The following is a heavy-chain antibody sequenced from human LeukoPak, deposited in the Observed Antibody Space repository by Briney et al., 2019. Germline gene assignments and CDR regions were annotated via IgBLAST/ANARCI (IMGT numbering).Heavy chain of an antibody. D-gene: IGHD3-9*01. CDR3: ARGGHYDILTGYYYYYGMDV. Sequence: GSLRLSCAASGFTVSSYWMHWVRQAPGKGLVWVSRINSDGSSTSYADSVKCRFTISRDNAKNTLYLQMNSLRAEDTAVYYCARGGHYDILTGYYYYYGMDVWGKGTTVTVSS. V-gene: IGHV3-74*01. J-gene: IGHJ6*04. CDR1: GFTVSSYW. CDR2: INSDGSST.